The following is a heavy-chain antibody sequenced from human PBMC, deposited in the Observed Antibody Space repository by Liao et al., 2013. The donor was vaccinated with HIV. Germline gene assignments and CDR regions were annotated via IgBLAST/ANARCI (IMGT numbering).Heavy chain of an antibody. D-gene: IGHD3-22*01. CDR1: GGSISSSSYY. CDR3: ARETYYYDSSGYYWVAFDI. Sequence: QVQLQESGPGLVKPSQTLTLTCTVSGGSISSSSYYWGWIRQPPGKGLEWIGSIYYSGSTYYNPSLKSRVTISVDTSKNQFSLKLSSVTAADTAVYYCARETYYYDSSGYYWVAFDIWGQGTMVTVSS. V-gene: IGHV4-39*07. CDR2: IYYSGST. J-gene: IGHJ3*02.